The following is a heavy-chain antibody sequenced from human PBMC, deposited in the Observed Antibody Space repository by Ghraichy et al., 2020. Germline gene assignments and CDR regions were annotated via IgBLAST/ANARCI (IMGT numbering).Heavy chain of an antibody. CDR1: GDSISNYY. V-gene: IGHV4-4*07. Sequence: LETLSLTCTVSGDSISNYYWSWIRQPAGKGLEWIGRISGSGSTNYNPSLKSRVTMSVDTTNNQFSLRLTSMTAADTAVYYCARGPSHTSSYYFDYWGQGILVTVSS. CDR3: ARGPSHTSSYYFDY. CDR2: ISGSGST. D-gene: IGHD6-6*01. J-gene: IGHJ4*02.